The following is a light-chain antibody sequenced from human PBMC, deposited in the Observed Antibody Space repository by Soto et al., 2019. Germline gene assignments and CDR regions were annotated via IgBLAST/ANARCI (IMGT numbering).Light chain of an antibody. J-gene: IGLJ1*01. CDR3: TSYTSSTPFYV. CDR2: DVS. CDR1: SSDVGGYNY. Sequence: QSALTQPASVSGSPGQSITISCTGTSSDVGGYNYVSWYQQHPGQAPKLLINDVSNRPSGVSDRFSGSKSGNTASLTISGLQAEDEAEYYCTSYTSSTPFYVFGTGTKVTVL. V-gene: IGLV2-14*03.